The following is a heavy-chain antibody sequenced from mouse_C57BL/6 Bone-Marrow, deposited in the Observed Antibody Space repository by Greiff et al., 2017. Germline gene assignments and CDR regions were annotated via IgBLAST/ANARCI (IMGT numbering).Heavy chain of an antibody. Sequence: VQLQQSGPELVKPGASVKISCKASGYTFTDYYMNWVKQSHGKSLEWIGDINPNNGGTSYIQKFKGKATLTVDKSSSTAYMELRSLTSEDSAVYYCASLFTTVVATRAYWGQGTLVTVSA. V-gene: IGHV1-26*01. J-gene: IGHJ3*01. CDR3: ASLFTTVVATRAY. D-gene: IGHD1-1*01. CDR2: INPNNGGT. CDR1: GYTFTDYY.